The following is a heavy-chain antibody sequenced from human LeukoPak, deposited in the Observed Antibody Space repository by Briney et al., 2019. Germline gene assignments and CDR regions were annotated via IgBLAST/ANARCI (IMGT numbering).Heavy chain of an antibody. J-gene: IGHJ4*02. Sequence: GGSLRLSCVDSGFTFTNAWMSWVRQAPGKGLEWIGRIKSKTDGETTNYAEPVRGRFTISRDDSKGAVYLQMNSLKIEDTAVYYCTTDLGTYYHGSQRLIPIDYWGQGTLVTVSS. CDR2: IKSKTDGETT. D-gene: IGHD3-10*01. V-gene: IGHV3-15*01. CDR1: GFTFTNAW. CDR3: TTDLGTYYHGSQRLIPIDY.